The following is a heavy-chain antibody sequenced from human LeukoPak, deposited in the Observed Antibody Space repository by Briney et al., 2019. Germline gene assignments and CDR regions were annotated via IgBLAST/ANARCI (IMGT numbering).Heavy chain of an antibody. CDR3: TKDPRYYYGSGTHPGY. CDR1: GFTFSSYW. D-gene: IGHD3-10*01. CDR2: INSDGSST. V-gene: IGHV3-74*01. J-gene: IGHJ4*02. Sequence: PGGSLRLSCAASGFTFSSYWMHWVRQAPGKGLVWVSRINSDGSSTSYADSVKGRFTISRDNAKNTLYLQMNSLRAEDTAVYYCTKDPRYYYGSGTHPGYWGQGTLVTVSS.